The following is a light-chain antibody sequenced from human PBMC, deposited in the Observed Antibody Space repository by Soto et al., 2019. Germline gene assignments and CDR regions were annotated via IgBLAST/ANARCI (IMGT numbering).Light chain of an antibody. Sequence: EIVMTQSPATLSVPPGDRATLSCRASQSVSTNLDWNQQKPGQAPRLLIYGASTRATGIPARFSGSGSGTDFTLSISSLQSEDSAVFSWQQYRYWPPLTFGGGTKVEIK. CDR2: GAS. CDR3: QQYRYWPPLT. V-gene: IGKV3-15*01. J-gene: IGKJ4*02. CDR1: QSVSTN.